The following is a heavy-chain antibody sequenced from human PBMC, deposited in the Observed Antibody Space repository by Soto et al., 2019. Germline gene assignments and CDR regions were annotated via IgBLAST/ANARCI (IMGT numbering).Heavy chain of an antibody. D-gene: IGHD6-13*01. CDR2: INPSSGGT. CDR1: GYTFTSNN. CDR3: ARDIEADGRGRWLDP. V-gene: IGHV1-46*01. J-gene: IGHJ5*02. Sequence: GASVKVSCKASGYTFTSNNIHWVRRAPGQGLEWMGRINPSSGGTIYAQKFQGRVSMTRDTSTSTVYMELSSLRSDDTAVYYCARDIEADGRGRWLDPWGQGSVVTVYS.